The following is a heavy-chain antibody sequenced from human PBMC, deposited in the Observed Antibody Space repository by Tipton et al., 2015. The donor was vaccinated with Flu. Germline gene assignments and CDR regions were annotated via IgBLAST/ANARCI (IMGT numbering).Heavy chain of an antibody. V-gene: IGHV4-38-2*01. CDR1: GDSIASRYF. Sequence: TLSLTCSVSGDSIASRYFWGWIRQPPGKGLEWIGNIFRSGDKYVNPSLKSRVTMSVDSSKSQFSLHLSSVTAADTAVYYCARSTYHYGSGSSDYWGQGTLVTVSS. J-gene: IGHJ4*02. D-gene: IGHD3-10*01. CDR2: IFRSGDK. CDR3: ARSTYHYGSGSSDY.